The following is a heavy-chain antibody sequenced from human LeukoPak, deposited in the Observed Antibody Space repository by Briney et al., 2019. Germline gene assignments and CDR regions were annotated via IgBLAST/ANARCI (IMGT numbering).Heavy chain of an antibody. CDR3: ARVFGGPGFDP. V-gene: IGHV4-30-2*01. D-gene: IGHD3-16*01. Sequence: SQTLPLTCAVSGGSISSGGYSWSWIRQPPGKGLEWIGYIYHSRSTYYNPSLKSRVTISVDRSKNQFSLKLSSVTAADTAVYYCARVFGGPGFDPWGQGTLVTVSS. CDR1: GGSISSGGYS. CDR2: IYHSRST. J-gene: IGHJ5*02.